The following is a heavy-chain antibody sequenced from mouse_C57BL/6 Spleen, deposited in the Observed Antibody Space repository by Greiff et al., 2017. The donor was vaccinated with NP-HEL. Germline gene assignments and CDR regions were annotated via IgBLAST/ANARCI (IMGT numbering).Heavy chain of an antibody. CDR3: ASQYYGSSLSWFAY. J-gene: IGHJ3*01. CDR2: ILPGSGST. D-gene: IGHD1-1*01. CDR1: GYTFTGYW. Sequence: QVQLKQSGAELMKPGASVKLSCKATGYTFTGYWIEWVKQRPGHGLEWIGEILPGSGSTNYNEKFKGKATFTADTSSNTAYMHLSSLTTEDSAIYYWASQYYGSSLSWFAYWGQGTLVTVSA. V-gene: IGHV1-9*01.